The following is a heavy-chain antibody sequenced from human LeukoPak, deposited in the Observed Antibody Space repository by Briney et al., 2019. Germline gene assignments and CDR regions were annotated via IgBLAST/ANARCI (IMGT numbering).Heavy chain of an antibody. CDR1: GFTFSSYE. J-gene: IGHJ4*02. Sequence: GGSLRLSCAASGFTFSSYEMNWVRQAPGKGLEWVSYISRSGSTIYYADSMKGRFTISRDNAKNSLYLQMNTLRSEEPAVYYCARDRRQRGYHYYFDSWGQGTLVTVSS. CDR2: ISRSGSTI. CDR3: ARDRRQRGYHYYFDS. V-gene: IGHV3-48*03. D-gene: IGHD2-2*01.